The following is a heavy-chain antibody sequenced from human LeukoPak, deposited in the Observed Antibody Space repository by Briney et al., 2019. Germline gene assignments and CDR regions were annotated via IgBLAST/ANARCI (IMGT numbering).Heavy chain of an antibody. J-gene: IGHJ4*02. CDR3: ARLRVSVTTTSDFDY. CDR1: GGSLSSSHYS. Sequence: SETLSLTCTVSGGSLSSSHYSWGWIRQPPGEGLEWIGSIYSGGSTYYNPSLKSRVTISVDTSKNQFSLKLSSVTAADTAVYYCARLRVSVTTTSDFDYWGQGTLVTVSS. CDR2: IYSGGST. D-gene: IGHD5-12*01. V-gene: IGHV4-39*01.